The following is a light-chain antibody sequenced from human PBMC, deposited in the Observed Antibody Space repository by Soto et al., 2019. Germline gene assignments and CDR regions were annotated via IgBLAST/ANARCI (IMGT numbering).Light chain of an antibody. Sequence: QSALTQPASVSVSPGQSITISCTGTSSDVGSYNLVSWYQQHPGKAPKLMIYEGSKRPSGISNRFSGSKSGNTASLTISGLQTEDEADYYCCSYAGSSTLLFGGGTKLTVL. J-gene: IGLJ2*01. CDR3: CSYAGSSTLL. CDR1: SSDVGSYNL. CDR2: EGS. V-gene: IGLV2-23*01.